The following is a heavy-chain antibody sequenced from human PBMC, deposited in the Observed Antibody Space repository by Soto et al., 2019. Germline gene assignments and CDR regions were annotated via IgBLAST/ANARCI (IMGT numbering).Heavy chain of an antibody. Sequence: QVQLVESGGGVVQPGRSLRLSCAASGFTFSSYGMQWVRQAPGKGLEWVAVISYDGSNKYYADSVKGRFTISRDNSKNTLYLQMNSLRAEDTAVYYCAKDLASRLGYCSSTSCSLIDALDIWGQGTMVTVSS. CDR2: ISYDGSNK. D-gene: IGHD2-2*01. V-gene: IGHV3-30*18. CDR3: AKDLASRLGYCSSTSCSLIDALDI. CDR1: GFTFSSYG. J-gene: IGHJ3*02.